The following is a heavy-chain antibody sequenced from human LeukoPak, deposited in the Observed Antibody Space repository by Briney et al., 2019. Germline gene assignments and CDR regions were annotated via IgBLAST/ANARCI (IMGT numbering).Heavy chain of an antibody. D-gene: IGHD6-19*01. CDR2: INHSGST. V-gene: IGHV4-34*01. Sequence: SETLSLTCAVYGGSFSGYYWSWIRQPPGKGLEWIGEINHSGSTNYNPSLKSRVTISVDTSKNQFSLKLSSVTAADTAVYYCASSPAYSSGWSPWWFDPWGQGTLVTVSS. J-gene: IGHJ5*02. CDR3: ASSPAYSSGWSPWWFDP. CDR1: GGSFSGYY.